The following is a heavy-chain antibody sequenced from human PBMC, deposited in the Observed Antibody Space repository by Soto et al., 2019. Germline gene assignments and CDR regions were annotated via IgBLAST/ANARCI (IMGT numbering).Heavy chain of an antibody. D-gene: IGHD3-22*01. CDR3: AKEYYYDSSGFVRYFDY. CDR1: GGTFSNYA. CDR2: IIPIFGTA. J-gene: IGHJ4*02. Sequence: AVKVSCKASGGTFSNYAISWVRQAPGQGLEWMGGIIPIFGTANYAQKFQGRVTITADESTSTAYMELSSLRSEDTAVYYCAKEYYYDSSGFVRYFDYCRQGTPVPASS. V-gene: IGHV1-69*13.